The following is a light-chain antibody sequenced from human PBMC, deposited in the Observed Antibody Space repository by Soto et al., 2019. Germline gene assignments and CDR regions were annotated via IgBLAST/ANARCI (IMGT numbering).Light chain of an antibody. CDR1: SSDVGGYTY. J-gene: IGLJ3*02. CDR2: EVS. V-gene: IGLV2-14*01. CDR3: TSYTSSRTWL. Sequence: QSALTQPASVSGSPGQSITISCTGTSSDVGGYTYVSWYQHHPGKAPKLIIYEVSKRPSGVSNRFSGSKSDNTASLTISGLQAEDEADYYCTSYTSSRTWLFGGGTKLTVL.